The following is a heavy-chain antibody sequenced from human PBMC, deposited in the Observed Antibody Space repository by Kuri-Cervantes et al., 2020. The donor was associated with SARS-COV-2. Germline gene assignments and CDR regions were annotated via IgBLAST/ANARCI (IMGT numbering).Heavy chain of an antibody. Sequence: SVKVSCKASGYTFTYRYLHWVRQAPGQALEWMGWITPFNGNTNYAQKFQDRVTITRDRSTSTVYMELSSLRSEDTAVYYCARSEYYDFWSGRNDGFDIWGQGTMVTVSS. V-gene: IGHV1-45*02. CDR3: ARSEYYDFWSGRNDGFDI. CDR2: ITPFNGNT. J-gene: IGHJ3*02. D-gene: IGHD3-3*01. CDR1: GYTFTYRY.